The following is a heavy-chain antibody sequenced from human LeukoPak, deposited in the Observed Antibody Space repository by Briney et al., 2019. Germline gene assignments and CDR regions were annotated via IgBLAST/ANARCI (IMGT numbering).Heavy chain of an antibody. CDR2: IYPGDSDT. CDR3: AREVLGYDFWSGHNFDY. Sequence: GESLKISCKGSGYSFTSYWIGWVRQMPGKGLEWMGIIYPGDSDTRYSPAFQGQVTISADKSISTAYLQWSSLKASDTAMYYCAREVLGYDFWSGHNFDYWGQGTLVTVSS. V-gene: IGHV5-51*01. J-gene: IGHJ4*02. CDR1: GYSFTSYW. D-gene: IGHD3-3*01.